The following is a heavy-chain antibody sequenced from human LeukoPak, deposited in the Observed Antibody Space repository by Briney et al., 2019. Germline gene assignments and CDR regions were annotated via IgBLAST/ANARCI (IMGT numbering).Heavy chain of an antibody. Sequence: GRSLRLSCAVSGFTVSNNYMSWVRQAPGKGLEWVSVIYSGGSTYYADSVKGRFTIARDNSRNTVFLQMNSLRAEDTAVYYCFSGPTRGDWGQGILVTVSS. D-gene: IGHD2-15*01. CDR1: GFTVSNNY. CDR3: FSGPTRGD. CDR2: IYSGGST. V-gene: IGHV3-66*01. J-gene: IGHJ4*02.